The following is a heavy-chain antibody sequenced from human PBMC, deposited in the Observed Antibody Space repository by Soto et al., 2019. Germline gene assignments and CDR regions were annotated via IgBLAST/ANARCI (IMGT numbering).Heavy chain of an antibody. CDR2: IIPIFGTA. CDR1: GGTFSSYA. D-gene: IGHD3-10*01. Sequence: QVQLVQSGAEVKKPGSSVKVSCKASGGTFSSYAISWVRQAPGQGLEWMGGIIPIFGTANYAQKFQGRVTLTAXXSXRXXYMELSSLRSEDTAVYYCASRAPITMVRGVINFDYWGQGTLVTVSS. J-gene: IGHJ4*02. V-gene: IGHV1-69*12. CDR3: ASRAPITMVRGVINFDY.